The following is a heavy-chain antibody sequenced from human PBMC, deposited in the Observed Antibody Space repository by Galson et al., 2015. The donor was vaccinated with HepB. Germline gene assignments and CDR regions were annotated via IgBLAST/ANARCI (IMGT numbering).Heavy chain of an antibody. CDR2: ISAYNGNT. V-gene: IGHV1-18*01. CDR3: ARDPSGYSSSWYSYYCYGMDV. CDR1: GYTFTSYG. J-gene: IGHJ6*02. Sequence: SVKVSCKASGYTFTSYGISWVRQAPGQGLEWMGWISAYNGNTNYAQKLQGRVTMTTDTSTSTAYMELRSLRSDDTAVYYCARDPSGYSSSWYSYYCYGMDVWGQGTTVTVSS. D-gene: IGHD6-13*01.